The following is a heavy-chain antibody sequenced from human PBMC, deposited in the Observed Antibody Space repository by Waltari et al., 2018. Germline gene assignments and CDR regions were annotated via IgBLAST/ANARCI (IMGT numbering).Heavy chain of an antibody. CDR2: IWSDGSNK. CDR1: GFTFSSYG. CDR3: ARKPGGHRTED. J-gene: IGHJ4*02. D-gene: IGHD1-1*01. V-gene: IGHV3-33*01. Sequence: QVQVVESGGGVVQPGRSLRLSCAASGFTFSSYGMHWVRQSPGKGLEWVAVIWSDGSNKYYAGSVKGRFTISRDNAKNSLYLQMNSLRAEDTAVYYCARKPGGHRTEDWGQGTLVTVSS.